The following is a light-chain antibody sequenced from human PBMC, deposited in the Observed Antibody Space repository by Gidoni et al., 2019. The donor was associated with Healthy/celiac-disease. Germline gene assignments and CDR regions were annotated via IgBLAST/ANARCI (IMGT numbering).Light chain of an antibody. CDR1: QIVLYSSNNKNY. V-gene: IGKV4-1*01. J-gene: IGKJ4*01. CDR2: WAS. CDR3: QQYYSTPLT. Sequence: DTVMTQSPDSLAVSLGERATINCKSSQIVLYSSNNKNYLAWYQQKPGQPPKLLIYWASTRESGVPARFSGSGSGTDFTLTISSLQAEDVAVYYCQQYYSTPLTFGGGTKVEIK.